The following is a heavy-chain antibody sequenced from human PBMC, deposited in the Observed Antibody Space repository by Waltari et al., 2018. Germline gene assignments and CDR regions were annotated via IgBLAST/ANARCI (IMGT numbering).Heavy chain of an antibody. CDR3: ARQSLPLTMDV. J-gene: IGHJ6*02. CDR2: IYYSGST. CDR1: GGSLSSSRYY. V-gene: IGHV4-39*01. Sequence: QLQLQESGPGLVKPSETLSLTCTVSGGSLSSSRYYWGWIRQPPGKGLEWIGSIYYSGSTYYNPSLKSRVTISVDTSKNQFSLKLSSVTAADTAVYYCARQSLPLTMDVWGQGTTVTVSS.